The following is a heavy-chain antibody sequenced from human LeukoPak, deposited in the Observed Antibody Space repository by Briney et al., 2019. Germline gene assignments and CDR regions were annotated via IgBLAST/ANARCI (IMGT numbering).Heavy chain of an antibody. CDR2: IKQDGSEK. Sequence: GGSLRLSCAASGFTFSSYWMSWVRQAPGKGLEWVANIKQDGSEKYYVDSVKGRFTISRDNAKNSLYLQMNSLRAEDTAVYYCASVPRPSYYYDSSGYYTWGQGTLVTVSS. CDR1: GFTFSSYW. CDR3: ASVPRPSYYYDSSGYYT. D-gene: IGHD3-22*01. J-gene: IGHJ5*02. V-gene: IGHV3-7*01.